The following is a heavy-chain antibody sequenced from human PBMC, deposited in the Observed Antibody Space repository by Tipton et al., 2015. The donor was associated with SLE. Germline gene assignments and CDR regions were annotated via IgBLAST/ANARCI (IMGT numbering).Heavy chain of an antibody. CDR2: IYYSGST. V-gene: IGHV4-59*11. D-gene: IGHD6-19*01. Sequence: LRLSCTVSGGSISSRYWSWIRQPPGKGLEWIGYIYYSGSTNYNPSLKSRVTISVDTSKNQFSLKLSSVTAADTAVYYCARGRYSSGWYYFDYWGQGTLVTVPS. J-gene: IGHJ4*02. CDR3: ARGRYSSGWYYFDY. CDR1: GGSISSRY.